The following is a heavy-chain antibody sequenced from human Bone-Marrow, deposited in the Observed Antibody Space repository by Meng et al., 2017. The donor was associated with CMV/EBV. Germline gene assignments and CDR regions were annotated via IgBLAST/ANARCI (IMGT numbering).Heavy chain of an antibody. CDR1: GFTFTSYS. J-gene: IGHJ4*02. CDR3: AREDRRVYFDY. V-gene: IGHV3-30-3*01. Sequence: GESLKISCAASGFTFTSYSMHWVRQAPGKGLEWVGLISYDGSNKKYADSVKGRFTISRDNSKNTLYLQMNSLRAEDTAVYYCAREDRRVYFDYWGQGTLVTVSS. CDR2: ISYDGSNK.